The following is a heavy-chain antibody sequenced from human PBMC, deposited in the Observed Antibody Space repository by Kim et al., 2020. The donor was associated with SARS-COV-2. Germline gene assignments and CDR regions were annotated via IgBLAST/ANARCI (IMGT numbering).Heavy chain of an antibody. CDR2: ISANGGRT. CDR1: GFTFSSYA. J-gene: IGHJ4*02. CDR3: AKDRLIDY. Sequence: GGSLRLSCAVSGFTFSSYAMSWVRQAPGKGLEWVSVISANGGRTYYAASVKGRFIISRDNSKTTLYLKMNSLRAKDTAVYYCAKDRLIDYWGQGTLVTVS. V-gene: IGHV3-23*01.